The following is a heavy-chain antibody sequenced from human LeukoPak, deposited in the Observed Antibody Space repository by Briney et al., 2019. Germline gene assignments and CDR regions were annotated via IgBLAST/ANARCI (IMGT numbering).Heavy chain of an antibody. Sequence: GGSLRLSCAASGFTFSNYWMHWVRQAPGKGLVWVSRIDSDGSSTTYADSVKGRFTISRDNAKNTLYLQLHSLRAEDTAVYYCARANYYDSIWGQGTLVTVSS. CDR3: ARANYYDSI. J-gene: IGHJ4*02. CDR2: IDSDGSST. D-gene: IGHD3-22*01. V-gene: IGHV3-74*01. CDR1: GFTFSNYW.